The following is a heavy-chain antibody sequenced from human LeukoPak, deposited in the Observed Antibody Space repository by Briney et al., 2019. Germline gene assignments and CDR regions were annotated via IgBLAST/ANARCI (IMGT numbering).Heavy chain of an antibody. V-gene: IGHV1-46*01. CDR3: AREGGTMVRDY. CDR2: INPSGGST. D-gene: IGHD3-10*01. J-gene: IGHJ4*02. Sequence: ASVKVSCKASGYTFTSYYMHWVRQAPGQGLEWMGIINPSGGSTSYAQKFQGRVTMTRDTSTSTVYMELSSLRSEDTAVYYWAREGGTMVRDYWGQGTLVTVSS. CDR1: GYTFTSYY.